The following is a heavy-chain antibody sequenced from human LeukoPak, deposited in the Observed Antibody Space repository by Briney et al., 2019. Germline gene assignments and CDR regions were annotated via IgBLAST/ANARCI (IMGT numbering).Heavy chain of an antibody. Sequence: PGGSLRLSCAASGFTFSSYDMHWVRQATGKGLEWVSAIGTAGDTYYPGSVKGRFTISRENAKNSLYLQMNSLRAGDTAVYYCARAIAAANLAGYGMDDWGQGTTVTVSS. CDR1: GFTFSSYD. J-gene: IGHJ6*02. D-gene: IGHD6-13*01. CDR2: IGTAGDT. V-gene: IGHV3-13*01. CDR3: ARAIAAANLAGYGMDD.